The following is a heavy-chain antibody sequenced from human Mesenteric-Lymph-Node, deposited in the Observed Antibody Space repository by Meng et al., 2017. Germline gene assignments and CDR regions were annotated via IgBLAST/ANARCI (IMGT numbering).Heavy chain of an antibody. CDR1: GYIFTNYD. J-gene: IGHJ2*01. Sequence: HLVQSVAGWKEPWGSMKVSCKASGYIFTNYDISWVRQAPGQGLEWMGWSSVKNGEAKYPQNFQGRVTMTTDTTTSTAYMELRSLTSDDTAVYYCARYVPNGSFWYFDFWGRGTLVTVSS. D-gene: IGHD6-13*01. V-gene: IGHV1-18*01. CDR3: ARYVPNGSFWYFDF. CDR2: SSVKNGEA.